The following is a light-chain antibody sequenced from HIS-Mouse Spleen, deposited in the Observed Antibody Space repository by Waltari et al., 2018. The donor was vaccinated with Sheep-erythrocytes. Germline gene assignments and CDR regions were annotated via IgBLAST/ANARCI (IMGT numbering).Light chain of an antibody. CDR1: SSDVCGYNY. V-gene: IGLV2-14*01. Sequence: QSALTQPASVSGSPGPSITISCTGTSSDVCGYNYVSWYQQHPGTAPKLMIYEVSNRPSGVSNRFSGSKSGNTASLTISGLQAEDEADYYCSSYTSSSTWVFGGGTKLTVL. J-gene: IGLJ3*02. CDR3: SSYTSSSTWV. CDR2: EVS.